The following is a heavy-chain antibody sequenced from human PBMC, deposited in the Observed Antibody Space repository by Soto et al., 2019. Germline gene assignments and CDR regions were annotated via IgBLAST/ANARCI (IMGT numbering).Heavy chain of an antibody. V-gene: IGHV5-51*01. CDR1: GSNFSHYY. Sequence: ESLKISCRGSGSNFSHYYIAWVRQMPRRGLEWVGLIYPGDSDTRYNPSVQGQVTIYVDRCTDTAYLLWNRLTASDSGTYYCAKQRKVTRAFCQLGFDSW. CDR3: AKQRKVTRAFCQLGFDS. J-gene: IGHJ4*01. D-gene: IGHD3-3*02. CDR2: IYPGDSDT.